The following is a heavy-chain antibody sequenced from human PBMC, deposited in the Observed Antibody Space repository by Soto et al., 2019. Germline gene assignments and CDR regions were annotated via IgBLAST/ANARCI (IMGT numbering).Heavy chain of an antibody. V-gene: IGHV3-23*01. CDR2: ISFSGNSP. Sequence: GGSLRLSCAASGFMFSDFAMTWVRQVPGKGLEWVSSISFSGNSPYYADAVKGRFGISRDNSKNILYLQMHGLRVDDTAIYYCAKRGSSGGDGGPFYFAHRGHGTQVTVSS. J-gene: IGHJ4*01. D-gene: IGHD2-21*01. CDR3: AKRGSSGGDGGPFYFAH. CDR1: GFMFSDFA.